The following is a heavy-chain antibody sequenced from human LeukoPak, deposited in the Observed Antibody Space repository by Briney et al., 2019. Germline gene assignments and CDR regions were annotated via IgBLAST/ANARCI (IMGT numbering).Heavy chain of an antibody. Sequence: YPGGSLRLSCAASGFILSSYTIHSVRHAPGKGLEWVSSITSIPNDMHYADSLRGRFTVSRDNANNSLHLQVDSLRVEDTAVYYCWRDSPYDASLWGQGTLVTVSS. J-gene: IGHJ4*02. CDR2: ITSIPNDM. CDR3: WRDSPYDASL. D-gene: IGHD3-16*01. V-gene: IGHV3-21*01. CDR1: GFILSSYT.